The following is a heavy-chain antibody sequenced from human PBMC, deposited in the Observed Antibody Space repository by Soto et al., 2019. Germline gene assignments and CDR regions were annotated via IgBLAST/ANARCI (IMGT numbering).Heavy chain of an antibody. Sequence: QVQLVQSGAEVKKPGASVKVSCTASGYTFTSYAIHWVRQAPGQRLEWMGWVNAGNGNTKYSQKLQGRVNITRDTSASTAYMELSSLRSEDTAVYYCARDVGYNWNLIDYWGQGTLVTVSS. V-gene: IGHV1-3*01. CDR1: GYTFTSYA. D-gene: IGHD1-20*01. CDR3: ARDVGYNWNLIDY. J-gene: IGHJ4*02. CDR2: VNAGNGNT.